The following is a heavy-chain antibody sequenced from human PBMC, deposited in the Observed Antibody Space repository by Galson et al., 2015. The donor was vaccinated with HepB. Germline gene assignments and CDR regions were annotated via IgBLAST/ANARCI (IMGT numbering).Heavy chain of an antibody. CDR2: IYYSGST. D-gene: IGHD3-9*01. CDR3: ARWALRYFDWTPESDAFDI. V-gene: IGHV4-39*01. J-gene: IGHJ3*02. Sequence: ETLSLTCTASGGSISSSSYYWGWIRQPPGKGLEWIGSIYYSGSTYYNPSLKSRVTISVDTSKNQFSLKLSSVTAADTAVYYCARWALRYFDWTPESDAFDIWGQGTMVTVSS. CDR1: GGSISSSSYY.